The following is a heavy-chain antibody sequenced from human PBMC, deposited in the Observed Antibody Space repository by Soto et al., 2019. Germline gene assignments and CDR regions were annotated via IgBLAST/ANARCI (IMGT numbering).Heavy chain of an antibody. D-gene: IGHD4-17*01. V-gene: IGHV3-53*04. CDR3: ARREHDYGDAHDQ. Sequence: EVQLVESGGGLVQPGGSLRLSCAASGFTVSNNYMSWVRQAPGKRLEWVSVVYSGGATYYADSVKGRFTVSRHNSKDSLFLKMNSLRAEDTDVYYCARREHDYGDAHDQWGQGTLVTVSS. J-gene: IGHJ4*02. CDR2: VYSGGAT. CDR1: GFTVSNNY.